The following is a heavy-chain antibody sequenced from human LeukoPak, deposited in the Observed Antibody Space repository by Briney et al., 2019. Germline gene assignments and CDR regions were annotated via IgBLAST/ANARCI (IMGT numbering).Heavy chain of an antibody. Sequence: PSETLSLTCTVSGGSISSSSYFWGWIRQPPGKGLEWIGTIYYSGSTYYNPSLKSRVIISVDASKNQFSLKLGSVTAADTAVYYCAVAGVRYYDSSGLYAFDFWGQGTMVTVSS. CDR3: AVAGVRYYDSSGLYAFDF. CDR1: GGSISSSSYF. J-gene: IGHJ3*01. CDR2: IYYSGST. D-gene: IGHD3-22*01. V-gene: IGHV4-39*01.